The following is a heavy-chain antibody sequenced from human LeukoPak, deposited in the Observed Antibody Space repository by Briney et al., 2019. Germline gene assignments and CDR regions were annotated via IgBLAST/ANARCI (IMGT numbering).Heavy chain of an antibody. J-gene: IGHJ4*02. Sequence: GGSLRLSCAASGFTFDDYGMSRVRQAPGKGLEWVSGINWNGGSTGYADSVKGRFTISRDNAKNSLYLQMNSLRAEDTALYYCAREVGISSSWYGPSDCWGQGTLVTVSS. V-gene: IGHV3-20*04. D-gene: IGHD6-13*01. CDR2: INWNGGST. CDR1: GFTFDDYG. CDR3: AREVGISSSWYGPSDC.